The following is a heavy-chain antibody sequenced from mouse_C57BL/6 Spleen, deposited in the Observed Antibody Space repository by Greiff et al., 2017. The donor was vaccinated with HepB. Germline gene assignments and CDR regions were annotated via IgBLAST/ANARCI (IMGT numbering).Heavy chain of an antibody. CDR3: AQIRYYSNYGWFAY. Sequence: QVTLKVSGPGILQPSQTLSLTCSFSGFSLSTSNLGIGWIRQPSGKGLEWLAHIWWNDDKYYNPSLKSRLTISKDTYNNQLFLKITSVDTADTATYYCAQIRYYSNYGWFAYWGQGTLVTVSA. V-gene: IGHV8-5*01. CDR2: IWWNDDK. D-gene: IGHD2-5*01. CDR1: GFSLSTSNLG. J-gene: IGHJ3*01.